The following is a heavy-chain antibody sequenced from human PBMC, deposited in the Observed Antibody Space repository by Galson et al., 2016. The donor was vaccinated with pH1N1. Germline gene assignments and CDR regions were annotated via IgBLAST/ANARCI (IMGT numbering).Heavy chain of an antibody. CDR3: AHNIEWELGAYFDY. J-gene: IGHJ4*02. V-gene: IGHV2-5*02. CDR2: IYWDDDK. Sequence: ALVKPTQTLTLTCTFSGFSLSTSGVGVGWIRQPPGKALEWLALIYWDDDKRYSPSLKSRLTITKDTSKNQVVLTMTNMDPVDTATYYCAHNIEWELGAYFDYWGQGTLVTVSS. CDR1: GFSLSTSGVG. D-gene: IGHD1-26*01.